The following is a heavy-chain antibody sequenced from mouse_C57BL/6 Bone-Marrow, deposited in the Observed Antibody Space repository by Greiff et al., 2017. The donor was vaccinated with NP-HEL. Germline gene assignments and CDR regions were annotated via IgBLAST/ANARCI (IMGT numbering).Heavy chain of an antibody. CDR2: IHPNRGST. CDR1: GYTFTSYW. CDR3: ARWGYWYFDV. J-gene: IGHJ1*03. Sequence: QVQLQQPGAELVKPGASVKLSCKASGYTFTSYWMHWVKQRPGQGLEWIGMIHPNRGSTNYNEKFKSKATLTVDKSSSTAYMQLSSLTSEDSAVYYCARWGYWYFDVWGTGTTVTVSS. V-gene: IGHV1-64*01.